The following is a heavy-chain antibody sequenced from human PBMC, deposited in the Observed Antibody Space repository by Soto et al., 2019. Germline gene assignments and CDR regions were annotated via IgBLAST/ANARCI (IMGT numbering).Heavy chain of an antibody. J-gene: IGHJ4*02. Sequence: SQTLSLTCAISGDSVSSNSAAWTWIRQSPSGGLEWLGRTYFRSKWYHDYAVSVKSQITINPDTSKNQFSLQLNSVTPEDTAVYYCARILSRGYDFWSGYYTGTFDYWGQGTLVTVSS. D-gene: IGHD3-3*01. CDR3: ARILSRGYDFWSGYYTGTFDY. CDR1: GDSVSSNSAA. V-gene: IGHV6-1*01. CDR2: TYFRSKWYH.